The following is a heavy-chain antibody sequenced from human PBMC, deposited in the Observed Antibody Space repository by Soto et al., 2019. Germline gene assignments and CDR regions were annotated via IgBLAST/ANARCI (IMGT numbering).Heavy chain of an antibody. V-gene: IGHV4-31*03. J-gene: IGHJ5*02. CDR1: GGSISSSGYY. D-gene: IGHD5-12*01. CDR2: IYDSGST. CDR3: AREEGGGYDHRWFDP. Sequence: SETLSLTCTVSGGSISSSGYYWSWIRQHPGKGLEWIGYIYDSGSTYYNPSLKSRVTISVDTSKNQFSLKLSSVTAADTAVYYCAREEGGGYDHRWFDPWGQGTLATVSS.